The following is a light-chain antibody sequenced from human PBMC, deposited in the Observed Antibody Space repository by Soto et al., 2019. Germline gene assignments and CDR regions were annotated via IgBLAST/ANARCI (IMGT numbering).Light chain of an antibody. CDR1: SSDVGGDDD. V-gene: IGLV2-14*01. CDR3: SSYTTNSTRV. CDR2: DVS. J-gene: IGLJ1*01. Sequence: QSALTQPASVSGSPGQSITISCSGISSDVGGDDDVSWYQQHPGKAPKLVIYDVSNRPSGVSNRFSGSKSGNTASLTISGLQAEDESDYYCSSYTTNSTRVFGTGTKVTVL.